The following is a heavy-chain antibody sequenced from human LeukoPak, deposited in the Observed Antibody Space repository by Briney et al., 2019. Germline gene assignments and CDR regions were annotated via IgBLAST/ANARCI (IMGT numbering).Heavy chain of an antibody. D-gene: IGHD6-19*01. CDR2: ISYDGSNK. J-gene: IGHJ4*02. CDR3: ARDQTGYSSGLDY. V-gene: IGHV3-30-3*01. CDR1: GFTFSSYA. Sequence: PGGSLRLSCAASGFTFSSYAMHWVRQAPGKGLEWVAVISYDGSNKYYADSVKGRFTISRDNSKNTLYLQMNSLRAEDTAVYYCARDQTGYSSGLDYWGQGTLVTVSS.